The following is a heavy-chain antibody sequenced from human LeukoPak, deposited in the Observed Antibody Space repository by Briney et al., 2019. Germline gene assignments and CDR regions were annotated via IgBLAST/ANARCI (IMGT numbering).Heavy chain of an antibody. CDR2: I. Sequence: PGGSLRLSCAASGFTFSTYEMNWGRQAPGKGLEWGSYIYYADTVKGRFPSSRDNATNSLDLPMNSLRPEVTAVYYCAKDRIFKLSSGESSPYYFDSWGQGTLVTVSS. CDR1: GFTFSTYE. CDR3: AKDRIFKLSSGESSPYYFDS. D-gene: IGHD3-10*01. J-gene: IGHJ4*02. V-gene: IGHV3-48*03.